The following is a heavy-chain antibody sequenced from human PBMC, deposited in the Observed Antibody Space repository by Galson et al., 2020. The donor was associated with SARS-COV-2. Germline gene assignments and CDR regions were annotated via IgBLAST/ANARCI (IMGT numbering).Heavy chain of an antibody. V-gene: IGHV3-30*02. CDR3: AKDRILSSGSWSNSYHYGMDV. J-gene: IGHJ6*02. D-gene: IGHD3-10*02. CDR1: GFTVSDTG. CDR2: MRYEGSNI. Sequence: GESLKISCAGTGFTVSDTGMHWVRQAPGKGLAWVAFMRYEGSNIHYGDSVKGRFIISRDKSKNTLFLQMNNLRPDDTAVYYCAKDRILSSGSWSNSYHYGMDVWGQGTTVIVSS.